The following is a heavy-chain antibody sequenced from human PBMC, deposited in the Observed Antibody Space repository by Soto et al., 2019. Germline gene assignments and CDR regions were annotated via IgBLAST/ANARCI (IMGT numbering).Heavy chain of an antibody. V-gene: IGHV3-30*18. D-gene: IGHD4-17*01. CDR3: AKDDYESVY. Sequence: QVQLVESGGGVVQPGRSLRLSCAASGFTFSSYGMHWVRQAPGKGLEWVAVISYDGSNKYYADSVKGRFTISRDNSKNTLYLQMNSLRAKDTAVYYCAKDDYESVYWGQGTLVTVSS. CDR1: GFTFSSYG. CDR2: ISYDGSNK. J-gene: IGHJ4*02.